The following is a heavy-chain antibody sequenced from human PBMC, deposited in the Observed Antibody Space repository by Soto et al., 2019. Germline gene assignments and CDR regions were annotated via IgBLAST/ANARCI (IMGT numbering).Heavy chain of an antibody. Sequence: QVQLVESGGGVVQPGTSLRLSCVASGFTFSTSGMHWVRQAPGKGLEWVAVISRDGSVKYYADSVNGRFTISRDTSKNTLYLQMISLRAEDTAVYYCAGEIASGYWGQGTLVTVSS. CDR1: GFTFSTSG. CDR3: AGEIASGY. D-gene: IGHD2-21*01. V-gene: IGHV3-30*03. CDR2: ISRDGSVK. J-gene: IGHJ4*02.